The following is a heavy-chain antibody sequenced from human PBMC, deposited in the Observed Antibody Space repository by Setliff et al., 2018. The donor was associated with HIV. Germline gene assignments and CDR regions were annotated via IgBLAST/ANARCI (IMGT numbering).Heavy chain of an antibody. Sequence: PSETLSLTCTVSGGSISTSYWNWIRQPPGKGLEWIAYIYISGSTYYNPSLRSRVTISVDTSKNQFSLKLYSVTAADTSVYYCARGLGSSSGFNWGQGTLVTVSS. D-gene: IGHD6-6*01. CDR2: IYISGST. J-gene: IGHJ4*02. V-gene: IGHV4-4*09. CDR1: GGSISTSY. CDR3: ARGLGSSSGFN.